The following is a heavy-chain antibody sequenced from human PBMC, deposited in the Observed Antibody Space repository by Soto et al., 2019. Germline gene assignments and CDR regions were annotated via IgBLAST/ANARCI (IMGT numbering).Heavy chain of an antibody. V-gene: IGHV1-46*01. Sequence: WASVKVSCKASGYTFTSYYMHWVRQAPGQGLEWMGIINPSGGSTSYAQKFQGRVTMTRDTSTSTVYMELSSLRSEDTAVYYCARDLPVDILPLANRGYYYYGMDVWGQGTTVTVSS. D-gene: IGHD3-9*01. CDR3: ARDLPVDILPLANRGYYYYGMDV. J-gene: IGHJ6*02. CDR1: GYTFTSYY. CDR2: INPSGGST.